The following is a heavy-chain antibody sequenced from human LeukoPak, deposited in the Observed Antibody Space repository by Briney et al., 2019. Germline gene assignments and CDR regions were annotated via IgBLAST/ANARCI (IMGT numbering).Heavy chain of an antibody. D-gene: IGHD6-19*01. Sequence: GGSLGLSCAASGFTFSSYAMSWVRQAPGKGLEWVSTISGSGGSTYYADSVKGRFTISRDNSKNTLYLQMNSLRAEDTAVYYCAKPPSPYSSGWYSAFDYWGQGTLVTVSS. CDR2: ISGSGGST. CDR3: AKPPSPYSSGWYSAFDY. V-gene: IGHV3-23*01. CDR1: GFTFSSYA. J-gene: IGHJ4*02.